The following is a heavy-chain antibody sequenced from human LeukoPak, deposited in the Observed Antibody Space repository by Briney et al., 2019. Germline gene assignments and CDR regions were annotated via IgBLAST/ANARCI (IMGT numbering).Heavy chain of an antibody. CDR3: VKTVGDRAFDF. CDR2: IKQDASEK. CDR1: GFTFSSYW. D-gene: IGHD3-16*01. J-gene: IGHJ4*02. V-gene: IGHV3-7*03. Sequence: GGSLRLSCAVSGFTFSSYWMSWVRQAPGKGLEWVANIKQDASEKYYVDSVKGRFTISRDNAKNSLYLQMNSLRIEDTAFYYCVKTVGDRAFDFWGQGTLVTVSS.